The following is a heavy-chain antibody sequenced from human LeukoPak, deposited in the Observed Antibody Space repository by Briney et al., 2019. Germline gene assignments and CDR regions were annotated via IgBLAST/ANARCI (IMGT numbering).Heavy chain of an antibody. Sequence: SETLSLTRTVSGGSISSSGYYWGWIRQPPGKGLEWIGSIYYSGSTYYNPSLKSRVTISVDTSKDQFSLKLSSVTAADTAVYYCATYSSSWYYASDYWGQGTLVTVSS. CDR3: ATYSSSWYYASDY. V-gene: IGHV4-39*07. J-gene: IGHJ4*02. D-gene: IGHD6-13*01. CDR1: GGSISSSGYY. CDR2: IYYSGST.